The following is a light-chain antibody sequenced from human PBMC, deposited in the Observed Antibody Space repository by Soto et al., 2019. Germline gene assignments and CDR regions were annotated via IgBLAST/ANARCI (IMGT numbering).Light chain of an antibody. J-gene: IGKJ1*01. CDR3: QQYNSYSRT. V-gene: IGKV1D-16*01. CDR2: AAS. CDR1: QDFDSR. Sequence: DMQLTYASTSVTQSLVDRDTITCLASQDFDSRLAWFQQKPGRAPKYLIQAASILQSGFPSRFAGTGSGTDFTLTISSLQPDDFAAYYCQQYNSYSRTFGQGTKVDI.